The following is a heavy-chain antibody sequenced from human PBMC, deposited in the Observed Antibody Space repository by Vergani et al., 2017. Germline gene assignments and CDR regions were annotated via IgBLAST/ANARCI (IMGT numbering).Heavy chain of an antibody. CDR3: AIGVGSSNPPMYYFDY. Sequence: EVQLVESGGGLVKPGGSLRLSCAASGFTFSSYSMNWVRQAPGKGLEWVSSISSSSSYIYYADSVKGRFTISRDNAKNSLYLQMNSLRAEDTAVYYCAIGVGSSNPPMYYFDYWGQGTLVTVSS. CDR1: GFTFSSYS. CDR2: ISSSSSYI. D-gene: IGHD6-13*01. J-gene: IGHJ4*02. V-gene: IGHV3-21*01.